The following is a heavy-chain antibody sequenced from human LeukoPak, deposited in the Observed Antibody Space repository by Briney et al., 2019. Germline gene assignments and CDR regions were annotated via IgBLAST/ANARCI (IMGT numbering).Heavy chain of an antibody. D-gene: IGHD1-26*01. CDR2: ISGSGGST. Sequence: GGSLRLSCAASGFTFSSYGMSWVRQAPGKGLEWVSAISGSGGSTYYADSVKGRFTISRDNSKNTLYLQMNSLRAGDTAVYYCAKAMGATLFDYWGQGTLVTVSS. CDR1: GFTFSSYG. J-gene: IGHJ4*02. V-gene: IGHV3-23*01. CDR3: AKAMGATLFDY.